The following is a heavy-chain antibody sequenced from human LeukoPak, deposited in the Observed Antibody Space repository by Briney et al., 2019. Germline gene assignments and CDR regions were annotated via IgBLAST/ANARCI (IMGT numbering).Heavy chain of an antibody. CDR2: INPNSGGT. CDR1: GYTFTGYY. CDR3: ERNYYDSSGYYFDAEYFQH. J-gene: IGHJ1*01. Sequence: ASVKVSCKASGYTFTGYYMHWVRQAPGQGLEWMGLINPNSGGTNYAQKFQGRVTMTRDTSISTAYMELSRLRSDDTAVYYCERNYYDSSGYYFDAEYFQHWGQGTLVTVSS. D-gene: IGHD3-22*01. V-gene: IGHV1-2*02.